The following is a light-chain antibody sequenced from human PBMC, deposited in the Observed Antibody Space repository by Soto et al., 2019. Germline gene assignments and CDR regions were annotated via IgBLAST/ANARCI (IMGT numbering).Light chain of an antibody. CDR2: GAS. Sequence: EIVLTQSPGTLSLSPLERATLSCRASQSVSSSYLAWYQQKPGQAPRLLIYGASSRATGIPDRFSGSGSGTDFTLTISRLEPEDFAVYYCQQYGSSPTWTFGQGTKVDIK. J-gene: IGKJ1*01. V-gene: IGKV3-20*01. CDR1: QSVSSSY. CDR3: QQYGSSPTWT.